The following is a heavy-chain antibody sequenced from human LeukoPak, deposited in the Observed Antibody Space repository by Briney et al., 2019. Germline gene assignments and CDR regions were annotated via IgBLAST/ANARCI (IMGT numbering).Heavy chain of an antibody. D-gene: IGHD5-12*01. CDR1: GFTISGNF. J-gene: IGHJ4*02. Sequence: GGSLRLSCAASGFTISGNFMSWVRQAPGKGLEWVSLLYSSGTIHYADSVKGRFTVSSDNSKNTLYLQMNSLRAEDTAIYYCASDPRPLRRGYSGYDLGYWGQGTLVTVSS. V-gene: IGHV3-53*01. CDR3: ASDPRPLRRGYSGYDLGY. CDR2: LYSSGTI.